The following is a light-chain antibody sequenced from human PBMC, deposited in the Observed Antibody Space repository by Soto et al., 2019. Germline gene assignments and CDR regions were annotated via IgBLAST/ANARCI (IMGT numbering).Light chain of an antibody. CDR2: DAS. CDR3: QQRSNWPPIT. J-gene: IGKJ5*01. Sequence: EVVLTQSPVPLSLSPGERATLSCRASQSFRGLLAWYQQKPGQAPRLLIYDASNRATGIPARFSGSGSGTDFTLTISSLEPEDFAVYYCQQRSNWPPITFGQGTRLEIK. CDR1: QSFRGL. V-gene: IGKV3-11*01.